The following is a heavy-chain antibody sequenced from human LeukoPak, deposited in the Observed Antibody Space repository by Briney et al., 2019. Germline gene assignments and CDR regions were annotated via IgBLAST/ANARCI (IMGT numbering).Heavy chain of an antibody. CDR1: GYTFISYA. J-gene: IGHJ3*02. CDR3: ARRQDYYASSGYSVADAFDI. Sequence: VASVKVSCKASGYTFISYAMNWVRQAPGQGLEWMGWINTNTGNPTYAQGFTGRSVFSLDTSVSTSYLQISSLKAEDTAVYYCARRQDYYASSGYSVADAFDIWGQGTMVTVSS. V-gene: IGHV7-4-1*02. CDR2: INTNTGNP. D-gene: IGHD3-22*01.